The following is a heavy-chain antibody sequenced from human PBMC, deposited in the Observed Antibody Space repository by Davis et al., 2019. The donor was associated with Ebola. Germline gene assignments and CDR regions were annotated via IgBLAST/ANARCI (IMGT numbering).Heavy chain of an antibody. D-gene: IGHD1-20*01. V-gene: IGHV3-33*08. CDR3: ARDRRITGTTFFDY. CDR1: GFTFSSYW. J-gene: IGHJ4*02. Sequence: GGSLRLSCAASGFTFSSYWMHWVRQAPGKGLEWVAVIWYDGSNKYYADSVKGRFTISRDNSKNTLYLQMNSLRAEDTAVYYCARDRRITGTTFFDYWGQGTLVTVSS. CDR2: IWYDGSNK.